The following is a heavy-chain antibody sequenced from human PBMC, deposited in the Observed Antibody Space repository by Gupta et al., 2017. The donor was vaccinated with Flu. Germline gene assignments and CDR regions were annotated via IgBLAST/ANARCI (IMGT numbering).Heavy chain of an antibody. CDR1: GFTFRLSA. Sequence: DVQLLESGGGLVQPGGSLILSCSASGFTFRLSAMRWVRQAPGKGLEWVSAISGSGGSTYYADSVKGRFTISRDNSKNTLYLQMNSLRAEDTAVYYCAKAAAAGRGAFDYWGQGTLVTVSS. V-gene: IGHV3-23*01. CDR2: ISGSGGST. J-gene: IGHJ4*02. D-gene: IGHD6-13*01. CDR3: AKAAAAGRGAFDY.